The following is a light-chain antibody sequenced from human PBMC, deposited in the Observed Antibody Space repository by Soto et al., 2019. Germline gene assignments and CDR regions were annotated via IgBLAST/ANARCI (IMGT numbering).Light chain of an antibody. CDR1: QSISSW. V-gene: IGKV1-5*03. J-gene: IGKJ1*01. CDR2: KAS. Sequence: DIQMTQSPSTLSASVGDRVTITCRASQSISSWLAWYQQKPGKAPKLLIYKASSLESGVPSRFSGSGSGTEVTLTISSLQPNDFATYYCQQYNSYPWPFGQGTKVEI. CDR3: QQYNSYPWP.